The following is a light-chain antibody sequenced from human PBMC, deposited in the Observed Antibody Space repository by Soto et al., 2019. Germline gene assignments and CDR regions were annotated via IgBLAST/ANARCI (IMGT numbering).Light chain of an antibody. CDR1: HSIANS. Sequence: DVQLTQSSSSLSASVGDRVIITCQASHSIANSLNWFQQKPGKAPELLISDSSHLEARVPSRFSGSRSGTDFTLTISNLQPEDFAPYYCQQYEDIPLTLGGGTKVDI. CDR3: QQYEDIPLT. J-gene: IGKJ4*02. V-gene: IGKV1-33*01. CDR2: DSS.